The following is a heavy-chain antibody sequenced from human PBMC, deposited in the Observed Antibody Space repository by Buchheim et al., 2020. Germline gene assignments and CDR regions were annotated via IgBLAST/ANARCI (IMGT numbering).Heavy chain of an antibody. D-gene: IGHD6-13*01. J-gene: IGHJ6*02. CDR2: ITPISGTA. Sequence: QVQLVQSGAEVKKPGSSVRVSCKASGGTFYYAISWVRQAPGQGLEWMGGITPISGTANYAQKFQGRLTITADESTRTGYMELSSLRAEDTAVYYCARDPIAAADYYYYYYGMDVWGQGTT. CDR3: ARDPIAAADYYYYYYGMDV. CDR1: GGTFYYA. V-gene: IGHV1-69*01.